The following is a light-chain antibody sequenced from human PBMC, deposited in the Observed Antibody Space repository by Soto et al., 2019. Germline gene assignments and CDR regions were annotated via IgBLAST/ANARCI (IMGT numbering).Light chain of an antibody. Sequence: QSALTQPASLSGTPGQRVTLSFSGSNSNIGRYSVNWYQHFPGTAPKILIYSDDERPSGVPARLSGSKSGTSASLAISGPQAEDEAEYYCAAWDDNLNGPLFGGGTKLTVL. J-gene: IGLJ3*02. V-gene: IGLV1-44*01. CDR1: NSNIGRYS. CDR3: AAWDDNLNGPL. CDR2: SDD.